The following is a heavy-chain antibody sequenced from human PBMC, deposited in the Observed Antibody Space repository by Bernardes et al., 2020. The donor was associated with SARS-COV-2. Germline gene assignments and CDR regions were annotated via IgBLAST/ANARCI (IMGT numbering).Heavy chain of an antibody. CDR3: ARGRHYDYVWGSYRSSGSQGSLYYYYGMDV. Sequence: SETLSLTCAVYGGSFSGYYWSWIRQPPGKGLEWIGEINHSGSTNYNPSLKSRVTISVDTSKNQFSLKLSSVTAADTAVYYCARGRHYDYVWGSYRSSGSQGSLYYYYGMDVWGQGTTVTVSS. J-gene: IGHJ6*02. CDR2: INHSGST. CDR1: GGSFSGYY. D-gene: IGHD3-16*02. V-gene: IGHV4-34*01.